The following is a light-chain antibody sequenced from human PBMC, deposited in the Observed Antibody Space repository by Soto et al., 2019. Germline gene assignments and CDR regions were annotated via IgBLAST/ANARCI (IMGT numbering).Light chain of an antibody. CDR3: QQYGSSPT. CDR2: GAS. V-gene: IGKV3-20*01. J-gene: IGKJ2*01. Sequence: EIVLTQSPGTLSLSPGERATLSCRASQSVSSSYLAWYQQKPGQAPRLLIYGASSRATGIPDRFSGSGSGTDFTLTSSRLEPEVFAVYYCQQYGSSPTFGQGTKLEIK. CDR1: QSVSSSY.